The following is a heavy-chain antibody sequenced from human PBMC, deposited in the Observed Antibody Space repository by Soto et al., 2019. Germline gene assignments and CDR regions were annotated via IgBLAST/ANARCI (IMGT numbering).Heavy chain of an antibody. CDR3: VREASSTGLHLDH. D-gene: IGHD6-6*01. J-gene: IGHJ4*02. CDR2: ISGSGSTT. V-gene: IGHV3-23*01. Sequence: EVQLLESGGHLVQPGGSLRLSCAASGFIFSNYAMSWVRQAPGKGLEWVSFISGSGSTTYYADSVKGRFTISRGNSKNMLYVKMNSLRAEDAAVYYCVREASSTGLHLDHWGRGTLVTVS. CDR1: GFIFSNYA.